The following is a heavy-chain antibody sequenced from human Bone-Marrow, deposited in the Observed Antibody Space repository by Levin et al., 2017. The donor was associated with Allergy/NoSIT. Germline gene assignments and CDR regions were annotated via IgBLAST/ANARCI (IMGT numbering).Heavy chain of an antibody. Sequence: KPGGSLRLSCAVYGGSFSGYYWSWIRQPPGKGLEWIGEINHSGSTNYNPSLKSRVTISVDTSKNQFSLKLSSVTAADTAVYYCARGKAGFWSGYYPFDYWGQGTLVTVSS. J-gene: IGHJ4*02. CDR2: INHSGST. D-gene: IGHD3-3*01. CDR1: GGSFSGYY. CDR3: ARGKAGFWSGYYPFDY. V-gene: IGHV4-34*01.